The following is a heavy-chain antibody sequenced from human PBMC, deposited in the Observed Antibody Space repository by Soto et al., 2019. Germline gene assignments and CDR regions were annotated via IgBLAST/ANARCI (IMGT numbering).Heavy chain of an antibody. J-gene: IGHJ4*02. CDR2: ISSSSSTI. CDR1: GFTFSSYS. V-gene: IGHV3-48*01. CDR3: ASSRAETVFDY. Sequence: GGSLRLSCAASGFTFSSYSMNWVRQAPGKGLEWVSYISSSSSTIYYADSVKGRFTISRDNAKNSLYLQMNSLRAEDTAVYYCASSRAETVFDYWGQGTLVTVSS.